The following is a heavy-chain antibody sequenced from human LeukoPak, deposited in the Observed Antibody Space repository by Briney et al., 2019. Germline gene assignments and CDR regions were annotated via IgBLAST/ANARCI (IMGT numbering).Heavy chain of an antibody. CDR1: GYTFTSYG. D-gene: IGHD3-3*01. CDR3: ARVAGFWSGLGDY. Sequence: ASVKVSCKASGYTFTSYGISWVRQAPGQGLEWMGWIRVYNGDTNYAQKLQGRVTMTTDTSTSTAYMELSSLRSEDTAVYYCARVAGFWSGLGDYWGQGTLVTVSS. V-gene: IGHV1-18*01. CDR2: IRVYNGDT. J-gene: IGHJ4*02.